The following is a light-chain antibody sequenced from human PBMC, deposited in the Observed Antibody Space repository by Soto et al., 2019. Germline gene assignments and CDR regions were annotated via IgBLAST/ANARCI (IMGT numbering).Light chain of an antibody. Sequence: EIVLTQSPGTLSLSPGERATLSCRASQSVSSSYLAWYQQKPGQAPRLLIYGTSSRATAIPDRFSGSVSATDFTLTISRLEPEDFAVYYCQQYGSSSLTFGQGTKVEIK. CDR1: QSVSSSY. J-gene: IGKJ1*01. CDR2: GTS. V-gene: IGKV3-20*01. CDR3: QQYGSSSLT.